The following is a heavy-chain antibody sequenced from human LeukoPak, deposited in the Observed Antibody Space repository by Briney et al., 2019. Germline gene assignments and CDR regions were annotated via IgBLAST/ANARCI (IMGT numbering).Heavy chain of an antibody. D-gene: IGHD3-10*01. Sequence: GRSLRLSCEASGFSFSTHGMHWVRQAPGKGLEWMALIWFDGSNKHYADSVKGRFTISRDNSKNTMYLQMDSLRAEDTAVYYCARVVSYYGSSYRLLDLWGRGTLVTVSS. CDR3: ARVVSYYGSSYRLLDL. V-gene: IGHV3-33*01. CDR2: IWFDGSNK. J-gene: IGHJ2*01. CDR1: GFSFSTHG.